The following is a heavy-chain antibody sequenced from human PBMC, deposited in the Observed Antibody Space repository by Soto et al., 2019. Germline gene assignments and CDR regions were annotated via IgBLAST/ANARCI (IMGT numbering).Heavy chain of an antibody. Sequence: EVQLVESGGGLVQPGGSLRLSCAASGFTFSSYWMHWVRQAPGKGLVWVSRINSDGSSTSYADSVKGRFTISRDNAKNTQYLQMNSLRAEDTAVYYCASRGRDGYNLDYWGQGTLVTVSS. D-gene: IGHD5-12*01. J-gene: IGHJ4*02. CDR3: ASRGRDGYNLDY. V-gene: IGHV3-74*01. CDR2: INSDGSST. CDR1: GFTFSSYW.